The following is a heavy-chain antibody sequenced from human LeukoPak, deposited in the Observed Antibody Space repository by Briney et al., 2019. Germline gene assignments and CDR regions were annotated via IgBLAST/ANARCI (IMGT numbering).Heavy chain of an antibody. V-gene: IGHV3-21*01. CDR1: GFTFSSYS. J-gene: IGHJ3*02. CDR3: ARDGRYYDILTGYSRDAFNI. CDR2: ISRSSSYI. Sequence: PGGSLRLSCAASGFTFSSYSMNWVRQAPGKGLEWVSSISRSSSYIYYADSVKGRFTISRDNAKNSLYLQMNSLRAEDTAVYYCARDGRYYDILTGYSRDAFNIWGQGTMVTVSS. D-gene: IGHD3-9*01.